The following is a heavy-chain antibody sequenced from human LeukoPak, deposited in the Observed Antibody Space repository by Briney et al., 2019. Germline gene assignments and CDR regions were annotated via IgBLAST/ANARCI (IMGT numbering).Heavy chain of an antibody. CDR1: GGTFSSYA. CDR2: IIPIFGTA. Sequence: SVKVSCKASGGTFSSYAISWVRQAPGQGLEWMGGIIPIFGTANYAQKFQGRVTITADESASTAYMELSSLRSEDTAVYYCARDRGYGDYAQGGFFDYWGQGTLVTVSS. V-gene: IGHV1-69*13. CDR3: ARDRGYGDYAQGGFFDY. D-gene: IGHD4-17*01. J-gene: IGHJ4*02.